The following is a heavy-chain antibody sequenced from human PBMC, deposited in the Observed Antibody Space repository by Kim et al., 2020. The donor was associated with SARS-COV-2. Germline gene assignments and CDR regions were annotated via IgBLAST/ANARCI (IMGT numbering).Heavy chain of an antibody. D-gene: IGHD3-10*01. V-gene: IGHV4-34*01. Sequence: PSPKGRVTKSVDTSKNQFSLKLSSVTAADTAVYYCARVRGSGSYLQQGDYWGQGTLVTVSS. CDR3: ARVRGSGSYLQQGDY. J-gene: IGHJ4*02.